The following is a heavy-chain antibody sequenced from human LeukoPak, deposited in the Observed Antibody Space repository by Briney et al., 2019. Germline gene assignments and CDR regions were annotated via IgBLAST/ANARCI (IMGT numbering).Heavy chain of an antibody. CDR3: ARGSMITFGGVIGIFDY. CDR2: IYYSGST. CDR1: GGSFSGYY. D-gene: IGHD3-16*02. J-gene: IGHJ4*02. Sequence: SETLSLTCAVYGGSFSGYYWSWIRQPPGKGLEWIGYIYYSGSTNYNPSLKSRVTISVDTSKNQFSLKLSSVTAADTAVYYCARGSMITFGGVIGIFDYWGQGTLVTVSS. V-gene: IGHV4-59*01.